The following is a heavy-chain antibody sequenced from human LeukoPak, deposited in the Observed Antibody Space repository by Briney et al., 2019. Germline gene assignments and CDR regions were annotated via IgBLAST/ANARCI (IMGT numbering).Heavy chain of an antibody. CDR3: ARDSVTVASHGFYAFDI. J-gene: IGHJ3*02. V-gene: IGHV3-48*03. CDR1: GFTCRSYE. CDR2: ISSSGITI. D-gene: IGHD4-23*01. Sequence: GGSLRLSSAASGFTCRSYETNCVRQAPRKGLEWVSYISSSGITIYYADSVKGRFTISRDNAKNSLYLQMNSLRAEDTAVYYCARDSVTVASHGFYAFDIWGQGTVVTVSS.